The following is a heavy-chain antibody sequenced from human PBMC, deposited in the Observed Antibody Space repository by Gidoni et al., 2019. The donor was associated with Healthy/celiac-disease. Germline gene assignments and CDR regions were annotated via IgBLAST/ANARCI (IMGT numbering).Heavy chain of an antibody. D-gene: IGHD3-3*01. Sequence: EVQLLESGGGLVQPGGSLRLSCAASGFTFSSYAMSWVRQAPGKGLEWVSAISGSGGSTYYADSVKGRFTISRDNSKNTLYLQMNSLRAEDTAVYYCAKDIDFWSGYSHGMDVWGQGTTVTVSS. CDR2: ISGSGGST. CDR3: AKDIDFWSGYSHGMDV. CDR1: GFTFSSYA. J-gene: IGHJ6*02. V-gene: IGHV3-23*01.